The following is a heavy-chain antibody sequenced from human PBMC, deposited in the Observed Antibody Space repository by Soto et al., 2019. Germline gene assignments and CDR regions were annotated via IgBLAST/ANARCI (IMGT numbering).Heavy chain of an antibody. Sequence: EVQLLESGGGLVQPGGSLRLSCAASGFTFSSYAMSWVRQAPGKGPEWVSAISGSGDLTYYADSVKGRFTISRDNSKNTLYRQMNSLRAEDTAVYYCAKDPHGVTGAKLDHWGQGTLVTVSS. D-gene: IGHD1-7*01. CDR2: ISGSGDLT. J-gene: IGHJ4*02. V-gene: IGHV3-23*01. CDR3: AKDPHGVTGAKLDH. CDR1: GFTFSSYA.